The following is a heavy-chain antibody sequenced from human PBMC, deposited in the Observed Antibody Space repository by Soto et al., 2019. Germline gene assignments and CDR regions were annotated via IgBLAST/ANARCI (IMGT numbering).Heavy chain of an antibody. D-gene: IGHD6-19*01. CDR1: GFTFRNYA. CDR3: AKKEGSSGAYYFDY. CDR2: ISYDGNNK. Sequence: QVQLVESGGGVVQPGRSLRLSCAAAGFTFRNYAMHWVRQAPGKGLEWVAVISYDGNNKYYADSVQGRFTISRDNSENTLYLQMDSLRAEDTAVYFCAKKEGSSGAYYFDYWGQGTLVTVSS. V-gene: IGHV3-30-3*01. J-gene: IGHJ4*02.